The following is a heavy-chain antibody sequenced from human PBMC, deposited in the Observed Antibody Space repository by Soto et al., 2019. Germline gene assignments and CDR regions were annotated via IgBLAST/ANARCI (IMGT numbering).Heavy chain of an antibody. J-gene: IGHJ4*02. Sequence: GGSLRLSCAASGFTFSSYGMHWVRQAPGKGLEWVAVISYDGSNKYYADSVKGRFTISRDNSKNTLYLQMNSLRAEDTAVYYCAKEPYSRRYYFDYWGQGTLVTVSS. D-gene: IGHD6-13*01. CDR2: ISYDGSNK. V-gene: IGHV3-30*18. CDR3: AKEPYSRRYYFDY. CDR1: GFTFSSYG.